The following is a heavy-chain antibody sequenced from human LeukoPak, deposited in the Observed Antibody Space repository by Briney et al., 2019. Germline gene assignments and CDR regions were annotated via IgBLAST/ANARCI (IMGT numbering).Heavy chain of an antibody. J-gene: IGHJ4*02. CDR3: ARGGSKQWLVDDS. Sequence: SETLSLTCTVSGGSVSGYYWSWIRQPPGKGLEWIGYIHYSGSTNNNPSLKSRVTISVDTSKNQFSLKLSSVTAADTAIYYCARGGSKQWLVDDSWGQGTLVTVSS. D-gene: IGHD6-19*01. CDR1: GGSVSGYY. V-gene: IGHV4-59*02. CDR2: IHYSGST.